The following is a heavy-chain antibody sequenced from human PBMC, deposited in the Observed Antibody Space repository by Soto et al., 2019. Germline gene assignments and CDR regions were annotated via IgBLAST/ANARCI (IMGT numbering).Heavy chain of an antibody. D-gene: IGHD2-15*01. V-gene: IGHV5-51*01. Sequence: GESLKISCKGSGYSFTSYWIGWVRQMPGKGLEWMGIIYPGDSDTRYSPSFQGQVTISADKSISTAYLQWSSLKASDTAMYYCAKWGLYCSGGSCPGADYWGQGTLVTVSS. CDR1: GYSFTSYW. J-gene: IGHJ4*02. CDR3: AKWGLYCSGGSCPGADY. CDR2: IYPGDSDT.